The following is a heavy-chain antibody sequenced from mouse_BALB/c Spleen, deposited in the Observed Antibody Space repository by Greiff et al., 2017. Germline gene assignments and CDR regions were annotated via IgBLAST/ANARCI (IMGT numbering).Heavy chain of an antibody. J-gene: IGHJ4*01. CDR1: GYSITSGYY. Sequence: EVQLQESGPGLVKPSQSLSLTCSVTGYSITSGYYWNWIRQFPGNKLEWMGYISYDGSNNYNPSLKNRISITRDTSKNQFFLKLNSVTTEDTATYYCARFYYYAIDYWGQGTSVTVSS. V-gene: IGHV3-6*02. CDR2: ISYDGSN. CDR3: ARFYYYAIDY.